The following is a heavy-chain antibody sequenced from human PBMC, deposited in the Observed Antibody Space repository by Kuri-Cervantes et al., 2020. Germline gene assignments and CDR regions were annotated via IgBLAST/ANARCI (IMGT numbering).Heavy chain of an antibody. CDR2: IWYDGSNK. V-gene: IGHV3-33*08. Sequence: GGSLRLSCAASGFTLSSYGMHWVRQAPGKGLEWVAVIWYDGSNKYYADSVKGRFTISRDNSKNTLYLQMNSLRAEDTAVYYCARGSGYRFVDYWGQGTLVTVSS. J-gene: IGHJ4*02. CDR1: GFTLSSYG. D-gene: IGHD5-18*01. CDR3: ARGSGYRFVDY.